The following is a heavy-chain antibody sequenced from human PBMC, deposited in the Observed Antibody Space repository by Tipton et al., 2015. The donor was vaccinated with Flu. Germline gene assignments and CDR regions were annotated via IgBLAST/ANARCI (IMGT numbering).Heavy chain of an antibody. CDR2: IYGEGRA. CDR3: ARVTGASTAYGMDV. V-gene: IGHV3-53*01. CDR1: GVNVSGNY. D-gene: IGHD2-2*01. Sequence: SLRLSCAASGVNVSGNYMSWVRQTPGKGLEWVSVIYGEGRASYTDSVKGRFTISRDTSENTLFLQMNSLRVDDTAVYYCARVTGASTAYGMDVWGQGTTVTVSS. J-gene: IGHJ6*02.